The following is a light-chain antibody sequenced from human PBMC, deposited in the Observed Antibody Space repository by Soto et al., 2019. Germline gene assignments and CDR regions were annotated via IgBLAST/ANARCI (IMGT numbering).Light chain of an antibody. Sequence: QSALTQPASVSGSPGQSITISCSGTSSNIGGYNVVSWYQQHPGKAPKVTVYEGTKRPSGVSDRFSGSTSGSTASLTISGLQAEDEAEYYCCSYVGATTYVFGSGTKVTVL. CDR2: EGT. V-gene: IGLV2-23*01. CDR3: CSYVGATTYV. J-gene: IGLJ1*01. CDR1: SSNIGGYNV.